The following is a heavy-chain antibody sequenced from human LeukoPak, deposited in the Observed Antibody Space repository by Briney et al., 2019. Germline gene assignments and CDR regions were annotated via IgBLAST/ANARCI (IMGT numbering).Heavy chain of an antibody. V-gene: IGHV3-30*02. Sequence: QLGGSLRLSCAASGFMFISYGLPWVRQAPGKGLEWLAFIRFDGSSEYYADSVKGRFTISRDNSKNRLYLQVNRSRPEDTAVYYCAKDIYSDSRGFAGAIDHWGQGTLVSVSS. J-gene: IGHJ4*02. CDR3: AKDIYSDSRGFAGAIDH. CDR2: IRFDGSSE. CDR1: GFMFISYG. D-gene: IGHD3-22*01.